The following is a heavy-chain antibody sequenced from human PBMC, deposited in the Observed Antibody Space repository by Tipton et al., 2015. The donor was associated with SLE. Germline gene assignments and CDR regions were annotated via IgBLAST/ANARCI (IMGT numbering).Heavy chain of an antibody. D-gene: IGHD3-22*01. CDR1: GFRFSSHW. J-gene: IGHJ4*02. CDR3: AKGPYDSSGYAPLNQ. CDR2: RKQDGSEK. V-gene: IGHV3-7*03. Sequence: SLRLSCAASGFRFSSHWMKWVRQAPGKGLEWVANRKQDGSEKNYVDSVKGRFTISRDNSKNTLYLQMNSLRAEDTAIYSCAKGPYDSSGYAPLNQWGQGTLVTVSS.